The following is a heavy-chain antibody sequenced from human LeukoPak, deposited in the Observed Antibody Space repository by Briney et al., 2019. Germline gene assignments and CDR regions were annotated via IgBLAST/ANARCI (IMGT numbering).Heavy chain of an antibody. CDR1: GGTFSSYA. J-gene: IGHJ6*02. V-gene: IGHV1-69*05. Sequence: ASVKVSCKASGGTFSSYAISWVRQAPGQGLEWMGGIIPIFGTANYAQKLQGRVTMTTDTSTSTAYMELRSLRSDDTAVYYCARGITMVRGANEYYYGMDVWGQGTTVTVSS. CDR3: ARGITMVRGANEYYYGMDV. D-gene: IGHD3-10*01. CDR2: IIPIFGTA.